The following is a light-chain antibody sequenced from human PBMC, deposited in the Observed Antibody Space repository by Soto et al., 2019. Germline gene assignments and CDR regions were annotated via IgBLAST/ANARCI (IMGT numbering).Light chain of an antibody. CDR2: EGN. CDR3: QSSDSTLSGSDV. J-gene: IGLJ1*01. CDR1: SSDVGSYNL. V-gene: IGLV2-23*01. Sequence: QSALTQPASVSGSPGQSITISCTGTSSDVGSYNLVSWYQHHPGKAPKLIIYEGNKRPSGVSNRFSDSKSGNTASLTISGLQAHDEADYYCQSSDSTLSGSDVFGTGTKVTVL.